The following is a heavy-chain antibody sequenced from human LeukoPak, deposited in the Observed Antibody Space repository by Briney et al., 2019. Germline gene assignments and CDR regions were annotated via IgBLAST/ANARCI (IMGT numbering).Heavy chain of an antibody. V-gene: IGHV4-39*02. CDR2: IYYSGST. CDR1: GGSISSSSYY. J-gene: IGHJ4*02. Sequence: PSETLSLTCTVSGGSISSSSYYWGWIRQPPWKGLEWIGSIYYSGSTYYNPSLKSRVTISVDTSKNQFSLKLSSVTAADTAVYYCARDITMVRAVKGGYWGQGTLVTVSS. D-gene: IGHD3-10*01. CDR3: ARDITMVRAVKGGY.